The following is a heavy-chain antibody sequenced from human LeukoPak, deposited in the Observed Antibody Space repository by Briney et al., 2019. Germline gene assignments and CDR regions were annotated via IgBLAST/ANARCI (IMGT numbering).Heavy chain of an antibody. CDR2: IYTSGST. V-gene: IGHV4-61*02. D-gene: IGHD6-25*01. CDR1: GGSISSGSYY. J-gene: IGHJ4*02. CDR3: ARVLAAPGKAQYFDY. Sequence: SETLSLTCTVSGGSISSGSYYWSWIRQPAGKGLEWIGRIYTSGSTNYNPSLKSRVTISVDTSKNQFSLKLSSVTAADTAVYYCARVLAAPGKAQYFDYWGQGTLVTVSS.